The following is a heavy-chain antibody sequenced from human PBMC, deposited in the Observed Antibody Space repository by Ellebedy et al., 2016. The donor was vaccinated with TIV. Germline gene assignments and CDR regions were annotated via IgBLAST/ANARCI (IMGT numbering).Heavy chain of an antibody. CDR2: ITHIGRA. J-gene: IGHJ4*02. CDR1: GGSLSGYS. CDR3: ASGLQLDDVVVVAGYDY. Sequence: MPSETLSLTCAVYGGSLSGYSWGWIRQAPGKGLEWIGDITHIGRANYNPSLKSRVTISVDTSKNHFSLKLSSVTAADTAVYYCASGLQLDDVVVVAGYDYWGQGTLVTVSS. V-gene: IGHV4-34*01. D-gene: IGHD2-15*01.